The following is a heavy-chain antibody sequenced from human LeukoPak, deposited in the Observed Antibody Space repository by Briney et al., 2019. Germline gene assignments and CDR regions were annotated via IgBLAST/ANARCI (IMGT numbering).Heavy chain of an antibody. Sequence: GASVKVSCKISGHTLTELSIHWVRQAPGKGLEWMGGIDTQEGETIFAQNFQGRVTMTEDTSSDTAYMELSSLTSEDTAVYYCATPPVWFGEFMSGNSILGYFQDWGQGTLVTVSS. CDR2: IDTQEGET. CDR3: ATPPVWFGEFMSGNSILGYFQD. J-gene: IGHJ1*01. D-gene: IGHD3-10*01. CDR1: GHTLTELS. V-gene: IGHV1-24*01.